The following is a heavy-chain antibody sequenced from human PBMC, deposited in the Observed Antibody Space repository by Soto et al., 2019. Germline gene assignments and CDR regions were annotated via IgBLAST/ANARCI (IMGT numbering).Heavy chain of an antibody. J-gene: IGHJ4*02. CDR1: GGSFGNSA. CDR2: FIPVYRTL. V-gene: IGHV1-69*13. CDR3: ATGVIWIGYFTVDS. D-gene: IGHD3-3*01. Sequence: SVKVSCKASGGSFGNSAINWVRQAPGQGLEWLGGFIPVYRTLNYAQKFQGRVTITADESTGTAYMTLSSLASNDTAVYYCATGVIWIGYFTVDSWGQGTRVTVSS.